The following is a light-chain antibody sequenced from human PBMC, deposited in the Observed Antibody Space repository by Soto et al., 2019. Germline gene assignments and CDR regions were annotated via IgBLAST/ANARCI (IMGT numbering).Light chain of an antibody. J-gene: IGKJ5*01. CDR1: QSVRSSY. Sequence: EIVLSQSPGTLSLSPGERATLSCRASQSVRSSYLAWYQQKPGQAPRLLIYGASGRATGIPDRFSGSGSGTDFTLTISRLEPEDFAVYYCQQYTSSLITFGQGTRLEIK. CDR2: GAS. V-gene: IGKV3-20*01. CDR3: QQYTSSLIT.